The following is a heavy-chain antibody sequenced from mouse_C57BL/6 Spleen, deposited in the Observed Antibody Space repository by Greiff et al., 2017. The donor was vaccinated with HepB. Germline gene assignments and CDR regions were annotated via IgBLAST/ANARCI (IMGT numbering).Heavy chain of an antibody. D-gene: IGHD1-1*01. CDR1: GFTFTDYY. Sequence: EVKLMESGGGLVQPGGSLSLSCAASGFTFTDYYMSWVRQPPGKALEWLGFIRNKANGYTTEYSASVKGRFTISRDNSQSILYLQMNALRAEDSATYYCARGYGSGYFDVWGTGTTVTVSS. CDR3: ARGYGSGYFDV. V-gene: IGHV7-3*01. CDR2: IRNKANGYTT. J-gene: IGHJ1*03.